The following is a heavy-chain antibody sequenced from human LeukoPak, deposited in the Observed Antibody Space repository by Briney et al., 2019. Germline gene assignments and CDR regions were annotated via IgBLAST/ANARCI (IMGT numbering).Heavy chain of an antibody. CDR1: GGSIGSYY. CDR2: IYTSGST. D-gene: IGHD2-2*01. Sequence: SETLSLTCTASGGSIGSYYWSWIRQPAGKGLEWIGRIYTSGSTNYNPSLKSRVTISVDKSKNQFSLKLSSVTAADTAVYYCARGTLSCRTTSCYARLFSDAFDIWGQGTMVTVSS. CDR3: ARGTLSCRTTSCYARLFSDAFDI. J-gene: IGHJ3*02. V-gene: IGHV4-4*07.